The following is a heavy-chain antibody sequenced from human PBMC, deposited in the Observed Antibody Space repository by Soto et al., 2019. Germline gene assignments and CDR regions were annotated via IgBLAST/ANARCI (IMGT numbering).Heavy chain of an antibody. CDR2: INSDGSST. D-gene: IGHD6-13*01. V-gene: IGHV3-74*01. Sequence: EVQLVESGGGLVQPGGSLRLSCAASGFTFSSYWMHWVRQAPGKGLVWVSRINSDGSSTSYADSVKGRFTISRDNAKNTLYLQMNTLSAGDTAVYYFARGATTGSLDYLGQGTLVTVSS. CDR1: GFTFSSYW. CDR3: ARGATTGSLDY. J-gene: IGHJ4*02.